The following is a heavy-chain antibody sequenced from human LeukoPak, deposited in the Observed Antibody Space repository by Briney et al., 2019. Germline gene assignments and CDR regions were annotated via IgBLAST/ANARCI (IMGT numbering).Heavy chain of an antibody. CDR1: GYTFTGYY. CDR2: TNPKTGGT. D-gene: IGHD1-26*01. Sequence: ASVKVSCKASGYTFTGYYLHWVRQAPGQGLEWMGWTNPKTGGTKYAQKFQGRVTMTRDTSISTAYMELSRLRSDDTAVFYCASGIVGATFFFDHWGQGALVTVSS. V-gene: IGHV1-2*02. CDR3: ASGIVGATFFFDH. J-gene: IGHJ4*02.